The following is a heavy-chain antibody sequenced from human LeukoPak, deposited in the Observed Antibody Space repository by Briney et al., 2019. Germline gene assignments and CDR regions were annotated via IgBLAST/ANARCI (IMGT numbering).Heavy chain of an antibody. Sequence: PSETLSLTCSVSGGSIAVNHYYWGWIRQPPGKGLEWIGSGLYTGNTYSNPSLRSRVTISVDTSKNGFSLKMNSVTAADTAVYYCAREHRSSKYFDSWGQGALMIVSS. CDR3: AREHRSSKYFDS. V-gene: IGHV4-39*02. CDR1: GGSIAVNHYY. CDR2: GLYTGNT. J-gene: IGHJ4*02. D-gene: IGHD6-6*01.